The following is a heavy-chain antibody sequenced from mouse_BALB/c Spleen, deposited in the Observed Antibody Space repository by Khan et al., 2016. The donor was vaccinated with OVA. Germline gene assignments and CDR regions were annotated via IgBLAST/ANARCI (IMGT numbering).Heavy chain of an antibody. CDR1: GYSFITYW. J-gene: IGHJ3*01. Sequence: VQLQESGAELAKPGASLKMSCTASGYSFITYWIHWVRQRPGQGLEWIGYIDPSTGYTEYNQKFKDKATLTADKSSSTAYTQLTSLTSEDSAVYYCARRGLNGIFVYWGQGTLVTVSA. V-gene: IGHV1-7*01. CDR3: ARRGLNGIFVY. D-gene: IGHD1-3*01. CDR2: IDPSTGYT.